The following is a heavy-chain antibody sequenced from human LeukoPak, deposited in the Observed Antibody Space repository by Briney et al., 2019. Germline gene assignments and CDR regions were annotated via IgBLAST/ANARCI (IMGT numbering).Heavy chain of an antibody. CDR3: ARDIGSGYDRGVSDDY. CDR2: ISYDGSNK. Sequence: GGSLRLSCAASGFTFSSYATHWVRQAPGKGLEWVAVISYDGSNKYYADSVKGRFTISRDNSKNTLYLQMNSLRAEDTAVYYCARDIGSGYDRGVSDDYWGQGNLVTVSS. J-gene: IGHJ4*02. CDR1: GFTFSSYA. D-gene: IGHD5-12*01. V-gene: IGHV3-30-3*01.